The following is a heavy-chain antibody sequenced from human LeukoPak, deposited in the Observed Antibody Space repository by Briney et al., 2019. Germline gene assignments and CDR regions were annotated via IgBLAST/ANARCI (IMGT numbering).Heavy chain of an antibody. CDR3: AKAFYDSSGYYLDY. V-gene: IGHV3-23*01. Sequence: PGGSLRLSCAASGFTFSSYAMSWVRQAPGKGLEWVSAISGSGGSTYYADSVKGRFTISRDNSKNTLYLQMNSLRAKDTAVYYCAKAFYDSSGYYLDYWAREPWSPSPQ. CDR2: ISGSGGST. J-gene: IGHJ4*02. D-gene: IGHD3-22*01. CDR1: GFTFSSYA.